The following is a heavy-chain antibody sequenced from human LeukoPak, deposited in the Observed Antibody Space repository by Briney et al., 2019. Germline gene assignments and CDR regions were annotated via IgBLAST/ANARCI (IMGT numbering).Heavy chain of an antibody. CDR3: ARVQQPGYYFDY. CDR2: ISSRGSSI. Sequence: GRSLRLSCAASGFTFSNYGMSWVRQAPGKGLEWVSYISSRGSSIYYADSLKGRFTISRDTAWNSLYLQMSSLRAEDTAVYYCARVQQPGYYFDYWGQGTLVPVSS. J-gene: IGHJ4*02. CDR1: GFTFSNYG. V-gene: IGHV3-48*01. D-gene: IGHD6-13*01.